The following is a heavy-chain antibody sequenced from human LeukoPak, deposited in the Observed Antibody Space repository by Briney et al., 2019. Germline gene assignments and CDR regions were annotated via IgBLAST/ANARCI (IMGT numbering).Heavy chain of an antibody. V-gene: IGHV1-18*01. D-gene: IGHD6-19*01. CDR3: ARDREQWLAYSFDY. CDR1: GYTFTSYG. CDR2: ISAYNGNT. J-gene: IGHJ4*02. Sequence: GASVKVSCKASGYTFTSYGISWVRQAPGHGLEWMGWISAYNGNTNYAQKPQGRVTMTTDPPTSTAYMELRSLRSDDTAVYYCARDREQWLAYSFDYWGQGTLATVSS.